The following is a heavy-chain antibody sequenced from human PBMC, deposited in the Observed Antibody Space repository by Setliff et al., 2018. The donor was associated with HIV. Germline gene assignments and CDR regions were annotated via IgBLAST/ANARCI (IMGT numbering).Heavy chain of an antibody. Sequence: ASVKVSCKASGYTFTDYYMXXVRQAPGQGLEWMGRINPNSGGTNYAQRFQGRVTMTRDTSISTAYMELSRLRSDDTAIYYCARGGYSYGSSYWGQGALVTVSS. D-gene: IGHD5-18*01. CDR3: ARGGYSYGSSY. J-gene: IGHJ4*02. CDR1: GYTFTDYY. V-gene: IGHV1-2*06. CDR2: INPNSGGT.